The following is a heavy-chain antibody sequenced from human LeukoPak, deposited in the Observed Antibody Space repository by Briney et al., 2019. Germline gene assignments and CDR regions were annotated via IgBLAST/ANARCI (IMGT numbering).Heavy chain of an antibody. CDR1: GYTFTSYG. D-gene: IGHD6-13*01. J-gene: IGHJ5*02. Sequence: ASVKVSCKASGYTFTSYGISWVRQAPGQGLEWMGWISAYNGNTNYAQKLQGRVTITTDTSTSTAYMELRSLRSDDTAVYYCARVALAAAGPTDYNWFDPWGQGTLVTVSS. CDR3: ARVALAAAGPTDYNWFDP. CDR2: ISAYNGNT. V-gene: IGHV1-18*01.